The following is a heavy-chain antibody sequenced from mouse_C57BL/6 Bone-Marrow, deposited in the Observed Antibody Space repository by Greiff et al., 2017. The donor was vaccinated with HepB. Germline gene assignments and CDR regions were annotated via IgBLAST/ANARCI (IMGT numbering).Heavy chain of an antibody. D-gene: IGHD1-1*01. CDR2: IYPGSGST. Sequence: QVQLQQPGAELVKPGASVKMSCKASGYTFTSYWITWVKQRPGQGLEWIGDIYPGSGSTNYNEKFKSKATLTVDTSSSTAYMQLSSLTSEDSAVYYFARGGLYYYGSTVYFDVWGTGTTVTVSS. CDR1: GYTFTSYW. J-gene: IGHJ1*03. V-gene: IGHV1-55*01. CDR3: ARGGLYYYGSTVYFDV.